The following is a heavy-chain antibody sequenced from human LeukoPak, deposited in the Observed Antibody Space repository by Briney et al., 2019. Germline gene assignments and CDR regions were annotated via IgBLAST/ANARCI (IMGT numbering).Heavy chain of an antibody. V-gene: IGHV3-48*02. Sequence: GGSLRLSCVASGFTSSSYSMNWVRQAPGKGLEWVATMTRSSAIFYADSVKGRFTISRDNARNSVYLQMNSLRDDDTAVYSCARAQTMFWEFDGFDIWGRGTKVTVSS. CDR1: GFTSSSYS. CDR2: MTRSSAI. J-gene: IGHJ3*02. CDR3: ARAQTMFWEFDGFDI. D-gene: IGHD3-10*02.